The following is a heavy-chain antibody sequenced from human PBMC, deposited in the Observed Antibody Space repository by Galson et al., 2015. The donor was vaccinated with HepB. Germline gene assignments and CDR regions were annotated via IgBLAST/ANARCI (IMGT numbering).Heavy chain of an antibody. CDR1: GFTFSGSG. J-gene: IGHJ3*02. CDR3: TTSSQILADCAGDCRGGVSVI. Sequence: SLRVSCAASGFTFSGSGIHWVRQASGKGLEWIGRIRSKLSNYATEYAAPVNGRIIISRDDSKNTAYLQMNSLRTEDTALYYCTTSSQILADCAGDCRGGVSVIWGQGTMVTVSS. D-gene: IGHD2-21*02. CDR2: IRSKLSNYAT. V-gene: IGHV3-73*01.